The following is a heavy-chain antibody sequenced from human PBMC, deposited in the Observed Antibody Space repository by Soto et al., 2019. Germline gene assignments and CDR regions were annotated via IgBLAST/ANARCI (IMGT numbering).Heavy chain of an antibody. CDR3: ASDNAGGGGYYPYYGMDV. D-gene: IGHD5-12*01. Sequence: ASVKVSCKASGGTFSSYAISWVRQAPGQGLEWMGGIIPIFGTANYAQKFQGRVTITADESTSTAYMELSSLRSEDTAVYYCASDNAGGGGYYPYYGMDVWGQGTTVTVSS. J-gene: IGHJ6*02. CDR1: GGTFSSYA. CDR2: IIPIFGTA. V-gene: IGHV1-69*13.